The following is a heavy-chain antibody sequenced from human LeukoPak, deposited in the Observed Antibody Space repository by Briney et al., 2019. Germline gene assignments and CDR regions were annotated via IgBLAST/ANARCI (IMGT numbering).Heavy chain of an antibody. Sequence: SETLSLTCTVSGGSVSSGSYYWSWIRQPPGKGLEWIGYIYYSGSTNYNPSLKSRVTISVDTSKNQFSLKLSSVTAADTAVYYCAREGGYSYTNWGQGTLVTVSS. CDR3: AREGGYSYTN. V-gene: IGHV4-61*01. CDR2: IYYSGST. D-gene: IGHD5-18*01. J-gene: IGHJ4*02. CDR1: GGSVSSGSYY.